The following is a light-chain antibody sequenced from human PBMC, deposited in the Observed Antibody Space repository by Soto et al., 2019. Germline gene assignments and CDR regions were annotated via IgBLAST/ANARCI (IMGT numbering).Light chain of an antibody. V-gene: IGLV2-14*01. Sequence: QSALTQPASVSGSPGQSITISCTGTSSDVGAYNYDSWYQQYPGEAPKVIIYDVSHRPAGVSNRFSGSKSGNTASLTISGLQTQDEADYYCSSYTSATTYVFGTGP. CDR1: SSDVGAYNY. CDR2: DVS. CDR3: SSYTSATTYV. J-gene: IGLJ1*01.